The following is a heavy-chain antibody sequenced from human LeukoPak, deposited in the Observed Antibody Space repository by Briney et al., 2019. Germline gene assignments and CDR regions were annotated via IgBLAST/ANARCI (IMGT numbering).Heavy chain of an antibody. CDR1: GGSISSSSYY. V-gene: IGHV4-39*01. Sequence: PSETLSLTCTVSGGSISSSSYYWGWIRQPPGKGLEWLGSIYYSGSTYYNPSLKSRVTISVDTSKNQFSLKLSSVTAADTAVYYCARQWDEVYYFDYWGQGTLVTVSS. CDR2: IYYSGST. D-gene: IGHD1-26*01. CDR3: ARQWDEVYYFDY. J-gene: IGHJ4*02.